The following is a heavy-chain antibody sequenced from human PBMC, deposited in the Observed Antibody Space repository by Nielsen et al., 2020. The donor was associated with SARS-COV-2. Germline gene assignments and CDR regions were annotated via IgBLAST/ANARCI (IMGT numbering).Heavy chain of an antibody. J-gene: IGHJ4*02. V-gene: IGHV3-30*03. Sequence: GESLKISCAASGFMFSTYGIHWVRQAPGKGLEWVASISYDGSEKFHLDSVKGRFAVSRDNSKNTVYLQMSSLRTEDTAVYYCARPLLWGTYPSAFDYWGQGTLVTVSS. CDR3: ARPLLWGTYPSAFDY. CDR1: GFMFSTYG. CDR2: ISYDGSEK. D-gene: IGHD3-16*01.